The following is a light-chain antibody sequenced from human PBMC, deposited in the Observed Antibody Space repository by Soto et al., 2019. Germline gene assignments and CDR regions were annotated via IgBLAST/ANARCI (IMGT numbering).Light chain of an antibody. V-gene: IGKV1-8*01. Sequence: AIRMTQSPTSLSASTGDRVTITCRASQGISSYLAWYQQKQGKDTKLLIYAASTLQSGVQSRFSGSGSGTDFTLTIRSMQPEEFATYYCQKLNSYHLTCGGGNKVDIK. CDR3: QKLNSYHLT. CDR1: QGISSY. CDR2: AAS. J-gene: IGKJ4*01.